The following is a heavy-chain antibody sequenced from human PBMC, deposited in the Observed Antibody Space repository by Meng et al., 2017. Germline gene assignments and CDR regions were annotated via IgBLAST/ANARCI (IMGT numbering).Heavy chain of an antibody. CDR2: INHSGST. Sequence: QTRSLTGAVYGGSFSGYYWSWIRQPPGKGREWIGEINHSGSTNYNPSLKSRVTISVDTSKNQFSLKLSSVTAADTAVYYCARGSMVRGVIPLYWGQGTLVTVSS. CDR1: GGSFSGYY. CDR3: ARGSMVRGVIPLY. D-gene: IGHD3-10*01. J-gene: IGHJ4*02. V-gene: IGHV4-34*01.